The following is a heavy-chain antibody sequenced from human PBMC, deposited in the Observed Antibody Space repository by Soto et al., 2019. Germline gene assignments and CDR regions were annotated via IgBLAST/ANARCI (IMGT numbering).Heavy chain of an antibody. D-gene: IGHD2-8*01. V-gene: IGHV1-2*04. CDR2: INPNTGET. Sequence: QVHLVQSGAEVKKPGAAVKVSCKVSGYTFTDYSIHWVRQAPGQGLEGMGWINPNTGETKSPQDFQAWVTLTRDTSINTAYKELRRLRYDDPAIYYCAGQDRGGVYAFDTWGQGTIITVS. CDR1: GYTFTDYS. J-gene: IGHJ3*02. CDR3: AGQDRGGVYAFDT.